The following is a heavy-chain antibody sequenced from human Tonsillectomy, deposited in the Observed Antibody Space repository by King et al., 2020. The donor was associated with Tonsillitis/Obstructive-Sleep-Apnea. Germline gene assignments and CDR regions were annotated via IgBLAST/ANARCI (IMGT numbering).Heavy chain of an antibody. D-gene: IGHD3-10*01. V-gene: IGHV3-30*18. J-gene: IGHJ5*02. CDR1: GFTFSSYC. CDR2: ISYDGSNK. CDR3: AKDPSWGYCSGSFWFDP. Sequence: VQLVESGGGVVQPGRSLRLSCAASGFTFSSYCMHWVRQAPGKGLEWVAVISYDGSNKYYADSVKGRFTISRDNSKNTLYLQMNSLRAEDTAVYYCAKDPSWGYCSGSFWFDPWGQGTLVTVSS.